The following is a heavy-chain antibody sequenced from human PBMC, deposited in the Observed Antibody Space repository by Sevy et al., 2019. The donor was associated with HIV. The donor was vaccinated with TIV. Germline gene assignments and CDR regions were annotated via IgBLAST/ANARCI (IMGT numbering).Heavy chain of an antibody. CDR1: GFTFNKFA. V-gene: IGHV3-23*01. D-gene: IGHD1-1*01. CDR2: ISRKSLGT. CDR3: AKEGNNSPDKFDS. Sequence: GGSLRLSCAASGFTFNKFAMSWVRQAPGKGLEWVSAISRKSLGTYYADPVKGRFSISRDGSKNMLYLQMSSLRGDDTAGYYCAKEGNNSPDKFDSWGQGTLVTVSS. J-gene: IGHJ4*02.